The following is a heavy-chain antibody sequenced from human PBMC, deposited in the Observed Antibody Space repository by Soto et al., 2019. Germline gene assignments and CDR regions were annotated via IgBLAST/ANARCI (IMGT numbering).Heavy chain of an antibody. D-gene: IGHD1-20*01. V-gene: IGHV3-23*01. CDR2: TSSNGGAS. Sequence: GGSLRLSCAASGFAFSTYAMHWARQAPGKGLEWVSATSSNGGASFYADSVKGRFTISRDNSRNTLFLQMSSLRAEDTAVYYCAKITSESATGFWGQGTLVTVSS. J-gene: IGHJ4*02. CDR3: AKITSESATGF. CDR1: GFAFSTYA.